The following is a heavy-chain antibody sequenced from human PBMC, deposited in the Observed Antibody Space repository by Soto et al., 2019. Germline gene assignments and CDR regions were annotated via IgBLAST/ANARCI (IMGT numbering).Heavy chain of an antibody. CDR2: LFSNDEK. CDR1: GFSLSNARMG. V-gene: IGHV2-26*01. CDR3: ARIRRGYSYGDEFDY. D-gene: IGHD5-18*01. J-gene: IGHJ4*02. Sequence: QVTLKESGPVLVKPTETLTLTCTVSGFSLSNARMGVSWIRQPPGKALEWLAHLFSNDEKSYSTSLKSRLTISKDTSKSQVVLTMTNMDPVDTATYFCARIRRGYSYGDEFDYWGQGTLVTVSS.